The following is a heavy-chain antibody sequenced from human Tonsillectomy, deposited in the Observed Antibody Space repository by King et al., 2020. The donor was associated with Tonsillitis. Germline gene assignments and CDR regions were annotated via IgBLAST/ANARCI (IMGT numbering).Heavy chain of an antibody. CDR1: GGSISSGSYY. CDR3: ARERVGATSGEAFDI. D-gene: IGHD1-26*01. V-gene: IGHV4-61*02. J-gene: IGHJ3*02. Sequence: QLQESGPGLMKPSQTLSLTCTVSGGSISSGSYYWSWIRQPAGKGLEWIGRIYTSGSTNYNPSLKSRVTISVDTSKNQFSLKLSSVTAADTAVYYCARERVGATSGEAFDIWGQGTMVTVSS. CDR2: IYTSGST.